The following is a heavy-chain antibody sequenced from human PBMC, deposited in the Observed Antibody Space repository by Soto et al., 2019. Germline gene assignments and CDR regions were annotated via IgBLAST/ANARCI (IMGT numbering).Heavy chain of an antibody. D-gene: IGHD3-22*01. CDR1: GFTFSSYA. J-gene: IGHJ4*02. V-gene: IGHV3-23*01. CDR3: AKDLSTMIATNDY. Sequence: GSLRLSCASSGFTFSSYAMSWVRQAPGKGLEWVSAISGSGGSTYYADSMKGRFTISRDNSKNTLYLQMNSLRAEDTAVYYCAKDLSTMIATNDYWGQGTLVTVSS. CDR2: ISGSGGST.